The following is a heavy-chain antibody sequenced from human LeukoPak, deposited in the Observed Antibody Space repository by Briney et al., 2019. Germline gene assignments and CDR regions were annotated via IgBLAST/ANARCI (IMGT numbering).Heavy chain of an antibody. J-gene: IGHJ4*02. CDR2: IYYSGST. V-gene: IGHV4-39*01. CDR3: APQSVWSGSSHFDY. Sequence: SETLSLTCTVSGGSISSSSYYWGWIRQPPGKGLEWIGSIYYSGSTYHNPSLKSRVTISVDTSKNQFSLKLSSVTAADTAVYYCAPQSVWSGSSHFDYWGQGTLVTVSS. D-gene: IGHD3-3*01. CDR1: GGSISSSSYY.